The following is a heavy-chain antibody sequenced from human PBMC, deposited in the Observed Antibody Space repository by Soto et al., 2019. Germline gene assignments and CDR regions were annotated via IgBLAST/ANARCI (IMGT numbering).Heavy chain of an antibody. CDR1: GGSISSGGYY. Sequence: QVQLQESGPGLVKPSQTLSLTCTVSGGSISSGGYYWSWIRQHPGKGLEWIGDIYYSGSTYYNPALKSRVNISVDTFKDQCSLKLSSVTAADTAVYYWAKIVDYYDSSGFFGMEVGGQGTKVPVSS. CDR3: AKIVDYYDSSGFFGMEV. J-gene: IGHJ6*02. D-gene: IGHD3-22*01. V-gene: IGHV4-31*03. CDR2: IYYSGST.